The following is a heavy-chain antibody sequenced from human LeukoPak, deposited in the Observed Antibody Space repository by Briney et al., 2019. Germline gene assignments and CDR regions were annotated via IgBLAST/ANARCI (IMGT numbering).Heavy chain of an antibody. CDR3: ARDRAYNWFDP. Sequence: PGGSLRLSCAASGFTFSSYGMSWVRQAPGKGLEWVSAISGSGGSTYYADSVKGRFTISRDNAKNSLYLQMNSLRAEDTAVYYCARDRAYNWFDPWGQGTLVTVSS. CDR1: GFTFSSYG. J-gene: IGHJ5*02. V-gene: IGHV3-23*01. CDR2: ISGSGGST.